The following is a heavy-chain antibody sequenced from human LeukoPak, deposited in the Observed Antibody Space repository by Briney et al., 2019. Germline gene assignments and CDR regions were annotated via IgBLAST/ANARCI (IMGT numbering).Heavy chain of an antibody. J-gene: IGHJ4*02. CDR3: VRDTGGSRSYPDY. Sequence: PGGSLRLSCAASGFTFSNYWMTWVRQAPGKGLEWVANIKQDGSERYYVDSVRGRFTISRDNAKNSVYLQVNSLRVEDTAMYYCVRDTGGSRSYPDYWGQGVLVTVSS. V-gene: IGHV3-7*01. CDR2: IKQDGSER. CDR1: GFTFSNYW. D-gene: IGHD1-26*01.